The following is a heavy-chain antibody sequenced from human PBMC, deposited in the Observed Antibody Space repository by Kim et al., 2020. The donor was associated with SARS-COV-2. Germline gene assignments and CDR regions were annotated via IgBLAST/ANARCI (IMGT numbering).Heavy chain of an antibody. Sequence: SETLSLTCAVYGGSFSGYYWSWIRQPPGKGLEWIGEINHSGSTNYNPSLKSRVTISVDTSKNQFSLKLSSVTAADTAVYYCARVRSGHSSSWSWKPRGGWFDPWGQGTLVTVSS. J-gene: IGHJ5*02. D-gene: IGHD6-13*01. CDR2: INHSGST. CDR3: ARVRSGHSSSWSWKPRGGWFDP. CDR1: GGSFSGYY. V-gene: IGHV4-34*01.